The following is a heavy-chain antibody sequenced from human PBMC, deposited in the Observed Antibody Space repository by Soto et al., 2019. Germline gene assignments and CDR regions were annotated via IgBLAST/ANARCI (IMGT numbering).Heavy chain of an antibody. D-gene: IGHD2-15*01. Sequence: VQLVQSGAEVRKPGASVKVSCKASGYTFSSHGIIWVRQAPGQGVEWMGWISGYNGNAKYAQRFQGRVTMTTDTSTSTVYMDLRSLGSDDSAVYYCAREGSYGWYDCWGQGTLVTVSS. V-gene: IGHV1-18*01. CDR3: AREGSYGWYDC. CDR1: GYTFSSHG. J-gene: IGHJ5*01. CDR2: ISGYNGNA.